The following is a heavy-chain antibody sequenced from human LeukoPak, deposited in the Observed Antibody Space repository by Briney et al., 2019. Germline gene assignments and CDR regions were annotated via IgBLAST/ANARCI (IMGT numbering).Heavy chain of an antibody. V-gene: IGHV4-34*01. J-gene: IGHJ6*03. CDR2: ISHGGCT. Sequence: SETLSLTCAVYGGSFSGYYWSWIRQPPGKGLEWIGEISHGGCTKYHPSLKSRVTISVDTSKNQFSLKLSSVTAADTAVYYCARADDFWSGYYRNYYYYYMDVWGKGTTVTVSS. D-gene: IGHD3-3*01. CDR3: ARADDFWSGYYRNYYYYYMDV. CDR1: GGSFSGYY.